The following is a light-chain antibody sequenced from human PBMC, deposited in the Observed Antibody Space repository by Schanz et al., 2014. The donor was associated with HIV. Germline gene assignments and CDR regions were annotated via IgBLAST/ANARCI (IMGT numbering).Light chain of an antibody. J-gene: IGKJ4*01. V-gene: IGKV3-20*01. CDR2: ATS. Sequence: EIVLTQSPGSLSLSPGGRATLSCGASQRLSSSYLAWYQQKRDQPPRLVIYATSTRAAGIPDRFSGTGSGTDFSLSISRLEPEDFAVYYCQYFGNSGGTFGGGTKL. CDR1: QRLSSSY. CDR3: QYFGNSGGT.